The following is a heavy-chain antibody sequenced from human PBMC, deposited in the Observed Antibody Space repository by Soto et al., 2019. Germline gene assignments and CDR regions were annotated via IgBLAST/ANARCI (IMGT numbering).Heavy chain of an antibody. Sequence: QVQLVQSGAEVKKPGASVKVSCKASGYTFTSYYMHWVRQAPGQGLEWMGIINPSGGSTSYAQKFQGRVTMTRDTSTSTIYMGLRSLRSENTAVYYCAGDDPLHSRVGRDAFDIWGQGTMVTVSS. J-gene: IGHJ3*02. CDR3: AGDDPLHSRVGRDAFDI. V-gene: IGHV1-46*01. D-gene: IGHD3-10*01. CDR2: INPSGGST. CDR1: GYTFTSYY.